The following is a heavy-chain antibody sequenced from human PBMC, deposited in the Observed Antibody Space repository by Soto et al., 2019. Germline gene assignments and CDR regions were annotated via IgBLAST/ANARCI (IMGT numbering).Heavy chain of an antibody. D-gene: IGHD2-8*01. CDR3: ARDAVDCTNGVCYTAYYYGMDV. J-gene: IGHJ6*02. CDR2: INPNSGGT. V-gene: IGHV1-2*02. Sequence: PGASVKVSCTASGYTFTGYYMHWVRQAPGQGLEWMGWINPNSGGTNYAQKFQGRVTMTRDTSISTAYMELSRLRSDDTAVYYCARDAVDCTNGVCYTAYYYGMDVWGQGTTVTVSS. CDR1: GYTFTGYY.